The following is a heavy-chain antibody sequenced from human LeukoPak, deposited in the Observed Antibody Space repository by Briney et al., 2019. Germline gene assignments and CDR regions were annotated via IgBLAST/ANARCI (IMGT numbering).Heavy chain of an antibody. V-gene: IGHV3-30*04. J-gene: IGHJ4*02. D-gene: IGHD1/OR15-1a*01. CDR1: GFTFNSYA. Sequence: PGRSLRLSCAASGFTFNSYAMHWVRQAPGKGLEWVAVVPYDGNIKYYSDSVKGRFTISRDNSKNTLYLQMNSLRVEDTAIYYCARANEQWDVHSPFDYWGQGTLVTVSS. CDR3: ARANEQWDVHSPFDY. CDR2: VPYDGNIK.